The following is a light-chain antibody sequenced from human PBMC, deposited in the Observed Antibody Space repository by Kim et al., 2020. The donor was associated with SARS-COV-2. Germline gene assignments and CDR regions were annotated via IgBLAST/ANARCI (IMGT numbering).Light chain of an antibody. V-gene: IGLV3-1*01. Sequence: SYELTQPPSVSVSPGQTATITCSGDKLGDKYACWYQQKPGQSHVLVIYQDNRRPSGIPERFSGSNSGNTAALTISGTQAMDEADYYCQAWDSSTAVFGGGTQLTVL. CDR2: QDN. CDR1: KLGDKY. J-gene: IGLJ2*01. CDR3: QAWDSSTAV.